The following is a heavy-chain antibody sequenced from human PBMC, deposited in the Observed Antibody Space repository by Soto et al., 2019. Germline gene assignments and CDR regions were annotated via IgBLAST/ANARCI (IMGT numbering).Heavy chain of an antibody. D-gene: IGHD6-19*01. V-gene: IGHV1-69*12. J-gene: IGHJ4*02. CDR2: IIPIFGTA. CDR3: ARWEYSSGWYSPFF. CDR1: GGTFSSYA. Sequence: QVQLVQSGAEVKKPGSSVKVSCKASGGTFSSYAISWVRQAPGQGLEWMGGIIPIFGTANYAQKFQGRVTITADESTSTAYMELSSLRSEDTAVYYCARWEYSSGWYSPFFWGQGTLVTVPS.